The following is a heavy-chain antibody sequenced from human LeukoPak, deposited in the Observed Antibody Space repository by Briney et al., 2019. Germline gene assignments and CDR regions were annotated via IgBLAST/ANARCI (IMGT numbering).Heavy chain of an antibody. J-gene: IGHJ4*02. CDR3: ARAQRDSSGWYALHMPFDY. CDR1: GFTFSSYA. CDR2: ISGSGGST. V-gene: IGHV3-23*01. Sequence: PGGSLRLSCAASGFTFSSYAMSWVRQAPGKGLEWVSAISGSGGSTYYADSVKGRFTISRDNAKNSLYLQMSSLRAEDTAVYYCARAQRDSSGWYALHMPFDYWGQGTLVTVSS. D-gene: IGHD6-19*01.